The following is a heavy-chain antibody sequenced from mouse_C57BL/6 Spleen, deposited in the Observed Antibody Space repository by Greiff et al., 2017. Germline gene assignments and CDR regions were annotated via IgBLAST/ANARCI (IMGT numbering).Heavy chain of an antibody. D-gene: IGHD1-1*01. Sequence: EVKLMESGPGLVKPSQSLSLTCSVTGYSITSGYYWNWIRQFPGNKLEWMGYISYDGSNNYNPSLKNRISITRDTSMNQFFLKLNSVTTEDTATYYCARPNFYGSSPWFAYWGQGTLVTVSA. V-gene: IGHV3-6*01. CDR3: ARPNFYGSSPWFAY. J-gene: IGHJ3*01. CDR1: GYSITSGYY. CDR2: ISYDGSN.